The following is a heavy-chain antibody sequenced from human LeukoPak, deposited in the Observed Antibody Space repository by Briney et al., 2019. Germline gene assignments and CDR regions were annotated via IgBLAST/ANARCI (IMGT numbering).Heavy chain of an antibody. J-gene: IGHJ6*02. CDR2: ISYDGSNK. CDR3: AKDLRYDSSGYPTHYYYYGMDV. Sequence: GRSLRLSCAASGFTFSSYGMHWVRQAPGKGLEWVAVISYDGSNKYYADSVKGRFTISRDNSKNTLYLRMNSLRAEDTAVYYCAKDLRYDSSGYPTHYYYYGMDVWGQGTTVTVSS. V-gene: IGHV3-30*18. D-gene: IGHD3-22*01. CDR1: GFTFSSYG.